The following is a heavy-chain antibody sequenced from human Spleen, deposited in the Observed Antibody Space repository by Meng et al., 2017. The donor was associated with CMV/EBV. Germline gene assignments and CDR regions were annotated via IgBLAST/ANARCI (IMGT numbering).Heavy chain of an antibody. V-gene: IGHV3-74*01. CDR1: GFTLSTYG. D-gene: IGHD3-16*01. CDR2: LTSDERNA. Sequence: CAVAGFTLSTYGMHWVRRVPGKELVWVSRLTSDERNAYADSVKGRFTISRDNAKNTLYLQMKSLRAEDTAVYYCGFGDLGTIWVDPWGQGTLVTVSS. J-gene: IGHJ5*02. CDR3: GFGDLGTIWVDP.